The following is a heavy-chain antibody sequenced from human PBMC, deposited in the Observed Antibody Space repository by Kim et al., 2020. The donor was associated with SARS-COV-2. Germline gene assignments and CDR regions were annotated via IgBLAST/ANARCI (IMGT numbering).Heavy chain of an antibody. V-gene: IGHV3-48*02. J-gene: IGHJ4*02. CDR3: AKEPFSGWYGTDY. Sequence: YANSVKGRFTNSRDNAKNSLYLQMNSLRDEDTAVYYCAKEPFSGWYGTDYWGQGTLVTVSS. D-gene: IGHD6-19*01.